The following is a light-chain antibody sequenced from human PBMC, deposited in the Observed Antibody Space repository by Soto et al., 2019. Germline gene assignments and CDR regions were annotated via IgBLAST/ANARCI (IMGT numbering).Light chain of an antibody. CDR3: SSYSISTAYL. CDR2: EVN. J-gene: IGLJ1*01. Sequence: ALTQPASVSGSPGQSITISCTGTSSDVGGYDYVSWYQLHPGKAPKLMVFEVNNRPSGVSYRFSGSKSGNTASLTISGLQAEDEAGYFCSSYSISTAYLFGTGTKVTVL. CDR1: SSDVGGYDY. V-gene: IGLV2-14*01.